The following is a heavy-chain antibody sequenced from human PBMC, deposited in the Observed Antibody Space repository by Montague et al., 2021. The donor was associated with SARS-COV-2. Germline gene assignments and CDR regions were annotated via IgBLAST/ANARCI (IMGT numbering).Heavy chain of an antibody. CDR2: IYYSGTTYT. CDR1: GDSVSSGAYY. Sequence: SETLSLTCTVSGDSVSSGAYYWSWLRQPPGKGLEWIAYIYYSGTTYTKSNPSLESRVSISVDTSKTQFSLKLTSGSAADTSVYYCAREYFDSSGWVWIDPWGQGTLVIVSS. J-gene: IGHJ5*02. D-gene: IGHD3-22*01. CDR3: AREYFDSSGWVWIDP. V-gene: IGHV4-61*08.